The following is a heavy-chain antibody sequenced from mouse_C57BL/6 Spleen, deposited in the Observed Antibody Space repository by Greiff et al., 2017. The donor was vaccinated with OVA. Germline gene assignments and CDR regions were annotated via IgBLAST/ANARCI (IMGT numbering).Heavy chain of an antibody. CDR1: GYTFTDYE. CDR2: IDPETGGT. V-gene: IGHV1-15*01. J-gene: IGHJ2*01. CDR3: TRLTGMYYFDY. D-gene: IGHD4-1*01. Sequence: LVESGAELVRPGASVTLSCKASGYTFTDYEMHWVKQTPVHGLEWIGAIDPETGGTAYNQKFKGKAILTADKSSSTAYMELRSLTSEDSAVYYCTRLTGMYYFDYWGQGTTLTVSS.